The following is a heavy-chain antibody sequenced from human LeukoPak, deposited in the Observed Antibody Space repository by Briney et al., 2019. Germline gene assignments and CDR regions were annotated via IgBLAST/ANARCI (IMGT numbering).Heavy chain of an antibody. CDR1: GFTFSSYA. J-gene: IGHJ4*02. V-gene: IGHV3-23*01. D-gene: IGHD5-12*01. Sequence: TGGSLRLSCAASGFTFSSYAMSWVRQAPGKGLEWVSAISGSGGSTYYADSVKGRFTISRDNSKNTLYLKMNSLRPEDTAVYYCAKAGYSDLFDYWGQGTLVTVSS. CDR2: ISGSGGST. CDR3: AKAGYSDLFDY.